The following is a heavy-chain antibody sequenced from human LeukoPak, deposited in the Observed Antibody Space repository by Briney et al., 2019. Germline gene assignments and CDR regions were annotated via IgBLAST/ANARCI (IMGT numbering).Heavy chain of an antibody. CDR1: GGSISSGGYY. D-gene: IGHD6-13*01. CDR3: AREVTPAAGRLISFDY. V-gene: IGHV4-30-2*01. Sequence: SETLSLTCTVSGGSISSGGYYWSWIRQPPGKGLEWIGYIYHSGSTYYNPSLKSRVTISVDRSKNQFSLKLSSVTAADTAVYYCAREVTPAAGRLISFDYWGQGTLVTVSS. CDR2: IYHSGST. J-gene: IGHJ4*02.